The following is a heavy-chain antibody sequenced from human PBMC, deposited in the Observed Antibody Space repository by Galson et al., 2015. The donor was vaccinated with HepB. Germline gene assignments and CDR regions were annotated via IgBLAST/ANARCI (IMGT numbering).Heavy chain of an antibody. CDR2: INTNTGNP. V-gene: IGHV7-4-1*02. Sequence: SVKVSCKASGYTFTSYAMSWVRQAPGQGLEWMGWINTNTGNPTYAQGFTGRFVFSLDTSVSTAYLQISSLKAEDTAVYYCARQAPQYGDYDPFDYWGQGTLVTVSS. CDR1: GYTFTSYA. J-gene: IGHJ4*02. D-gene: IGHD4-17*01. CDR3: ARQAPQYGDYDPFDY.